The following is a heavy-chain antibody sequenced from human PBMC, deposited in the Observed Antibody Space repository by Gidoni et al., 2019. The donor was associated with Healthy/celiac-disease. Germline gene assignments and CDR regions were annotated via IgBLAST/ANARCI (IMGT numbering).Heavy chain of an antibody. J-gene: IGHJ3*02. Sequence: QVQLVESGGGVVQPGRSLRLSCAASGFTFSSYAMHWVRQAPGKGLECVAVISYDGSNKYYADSVKGRFTISRDNSKNTLYLQMNSLRAEDTAVYYCARGKSVGAHHAFDIWGQGTMVTVSS. CDR3: ARGKSVGAHHAFDI. V-gene: IGHV3-30*04. CDR1: GFTFSSYA. CDR2: ISYDGSNK. D-gene: IGHD1-26*01.